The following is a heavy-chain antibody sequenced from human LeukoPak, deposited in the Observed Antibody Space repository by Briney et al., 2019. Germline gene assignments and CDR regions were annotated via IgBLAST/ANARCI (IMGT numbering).Heavy chain of an antibody. D-gene: IGHD3-10*01. CDR1: GGSISSYY. J-gene: IGHJ6*03. V-gene: IGHV4-59*08. CDR2: IYYSGST. CDR3: ARHYYGSGSPPYYYYYMDV. Sequence: SETLSLTCTVSGGSISSYYWSWIRQPPGKGLEWIGYIYYSGSTNYNPSLKSRVTISVDTSKNQFSLKLSSETAADTAVYYCARHYYGSGSPPYYYYYMDVWGKGTTVTVSS.